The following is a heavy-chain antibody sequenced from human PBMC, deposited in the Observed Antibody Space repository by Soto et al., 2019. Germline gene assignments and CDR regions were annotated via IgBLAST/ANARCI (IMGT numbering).Heavy chain of an antibody. D-gene: IGHD3-3*01. CDR2: ISYGGTT. Sequence: PSETLSLTCAVSGVSINTVTYYWGWIRQPPGEGLEWIGAISYGGTTYYNPSLERRLTISLDTSKNQFSLKLSSVTAADTAVYYCARQNYDFWSGYYSRGFDPWGQGTLVTVSS. CDR3: ARQNYDFWSGYYSRGFDP. CDR1: GVSINTVTYY. V-gene: IGHV4-39*01. J-gene: IGHJ5*02.